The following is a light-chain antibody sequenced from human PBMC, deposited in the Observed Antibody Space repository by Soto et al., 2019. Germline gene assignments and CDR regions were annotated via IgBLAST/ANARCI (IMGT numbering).Light chain of an antibody. V-gene: IGKV3-15*01. CDR1: ESVSRN. J-gene: IGKJ5*01. Sequence: EVVMTQSPATLSVSPGERATLSCRASESVSRNLAWYQQKPGQAPRLLIYDASTRATGIPARFSGGGSGTEFTLLISSLQSDEFLVYYCQQYNSWPPSTFGQGTQLEIK. CDR2: DAS. CDR3: QQYNSWPPST.